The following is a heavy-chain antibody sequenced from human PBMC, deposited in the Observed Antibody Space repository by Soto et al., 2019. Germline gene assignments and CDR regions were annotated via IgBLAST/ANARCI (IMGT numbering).Heavy chain of an antibody. CDR3: SRVHVMSVAGSSFDY. Sequence: ESLSLACTVSGYSISSVSYWACIRQPTGKGPEWIGSIYHGGTTFYNPSIKSRITISVDTSNNHFSLKLTSVTAADMAVYYCSRVHVMSVAGSSFDYWGQGTLVTVSS. D-gene: IGHD6-19*01. CDR1: GYSISSVSY. V-gene: IGHV4-38-2*02. CDR2: IYHGGTT. J-gene: IGHJ4*02.